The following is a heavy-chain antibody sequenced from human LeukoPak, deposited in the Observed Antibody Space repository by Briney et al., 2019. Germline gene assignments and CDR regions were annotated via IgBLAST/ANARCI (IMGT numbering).Heavy chain of an antibody. D-gene: IGHD6-19*01. V-gene: IGHV1-8*01. Sequence: ASVKVSCKASGYTFTSYDINWVRQATGQGLEWMGWMNPNSGNTGYAQKFQGRVTMTRNTSISTAYMELSSLRSDDAAVYYCARDAVSVAGIRGDLDWGQGTLVTVSS. CDR3: ARDAVSVAGIRGDLD. CDR1: GYTFTSYD. J-gene: IGHJ4*02. CDR2: MNPNSGNT.